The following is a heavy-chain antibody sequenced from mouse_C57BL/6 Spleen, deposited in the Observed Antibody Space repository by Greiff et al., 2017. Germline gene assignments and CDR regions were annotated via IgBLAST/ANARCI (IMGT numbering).Heavy chain of an antibody. D-gene: IGHD1-1*01. CDR3: ARPGSSSYWYFDV. Sequence: EVKLVESGPGLVKPSQSLSLTCSVTGYSITSGYYWNWIRQFPGNKLEWMGYISYDGSNNYNPSLKNRISITRDTSKNQFFLKLNSVTTEDTATYYCARPGSSSYWYFDVWGTGTTVTVSS. J-gene: IGHJ1*03. CDR2: ISYDGSN. V-gene: IGHV3-6*01. CDR1: GYSITSGYY.